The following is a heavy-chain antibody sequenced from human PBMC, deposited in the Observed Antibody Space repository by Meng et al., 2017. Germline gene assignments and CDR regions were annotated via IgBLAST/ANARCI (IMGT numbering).Heavy chain of an antibody. CDR2: ISTTGSSI. V-gene: IGHV3-11*04. D-gene: IGHD2/OR15-2a*01. Sequence: GALVGSGGGLVKAGGSLSLLCAASGFTFRDYYMNWIRQAPGKGLEWVSSISTTGSSIYYADSVKGRFSISRDNAENSLYLQINSLRVEDTAVYYCARDHGFLNWFDPWGQGTLVTVSS. CDR1: GFTFRDYY. CDR3: ARDHGFLNWFDP. J-gene: IGHJ5*02.